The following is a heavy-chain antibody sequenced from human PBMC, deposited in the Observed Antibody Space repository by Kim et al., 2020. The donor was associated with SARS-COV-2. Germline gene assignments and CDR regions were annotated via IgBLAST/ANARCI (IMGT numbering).Heavy chain of an antibody. CDR3: AREDYYDSSAYGMDV. J-gene: IGHJ6*02. Sequence: PSRKSRVTISVDTSKNQFSLKLSSVTAADTAVYYCAREDYYDSSAYGMDVWGQGTTVTVSS. D-gene: IGHD3-22*01. V-gene: IGHV4-30-2*05.